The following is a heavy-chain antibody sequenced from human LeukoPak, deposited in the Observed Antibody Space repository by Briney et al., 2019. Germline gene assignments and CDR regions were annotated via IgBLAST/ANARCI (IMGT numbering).Heavy chain of an antibody. D-gene: IGHD6-6*01. Sequence: GGSLRLSCAASGFTFSSYAMSWVRQAPGKGLEWVSSISSSSSYIYYADSVKGRFTISRDNAKNSLYLQMNSLRAEDTAVYYCAREDSSSSVRYYYYYGMDVWGQGTTVTVSS. CDR2: ISSSSSYI. CDR1: GFTFSSYA. V-gene: IGHV3-21*01. CDR3: AREDSSSSVRYYYYYGMDV. J-gene: IGHJ6*02.